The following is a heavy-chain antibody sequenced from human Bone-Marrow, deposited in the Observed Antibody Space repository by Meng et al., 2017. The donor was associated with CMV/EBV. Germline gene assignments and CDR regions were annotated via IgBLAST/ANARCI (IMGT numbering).Heavy chain of an antibody. V-gene: IGHV1-18*03. J-gene: IGHJ5*02. Sequence: ASVKVSCKASGYTFTSYGISWVRQAPGQGLEWMGWISAYNGNTNYAQKLQGRVTMTTDTSTSTAYMELRSLRSDDMAVYYCARDTGYSSGWYGSNWFDPWGQGTLVTVSS. D-gene: IGHD6-19*01. CDR3: ARDTGYSSGWYGSNWFDP. CDR1: GYTFTSYG. CDR2: ISAYNGNT.